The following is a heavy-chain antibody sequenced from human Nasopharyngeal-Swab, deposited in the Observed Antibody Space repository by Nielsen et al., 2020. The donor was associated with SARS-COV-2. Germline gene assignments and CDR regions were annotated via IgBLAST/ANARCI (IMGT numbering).Heavy chain of an antibody. CDR3: ARPGWEPYTYYYYGMDV. J-gene: IGHJ6*02. CDR1: GYTFTSYA. CDR2: INTNTGNP. V-gene: IGHV7-4-1*02. D-gene: IGHD1-26*01. Sequence: ASVKVSCKASGYTFTSYAMNWVRQAPGQGLEWMGWINTNTGNPTYAQGFAGRFVFSLDTSVSTAYLQISSLKAEDTAVYYCARPGWEPYTYYYYGMDVRGQGTMVTVSS.